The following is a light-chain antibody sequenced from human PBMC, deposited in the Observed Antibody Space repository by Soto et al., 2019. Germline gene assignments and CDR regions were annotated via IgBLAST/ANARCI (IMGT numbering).Light chain of an antibody. CDR1: QNINYY. CDR3: QQTFSTFLS. J-gene: IGKJ4*01. Sequence: IKMTQFPSSLLPLVGAGVTIRCGASQNINYYLNWYQQKPGKAPELLIYGASNLQSGVPSRFSGSRSGTDFTLTTSSMQLEDFANYFCQQTFSTFLSFGGGTKVDIK. V-gene: IGKV1-39*01. CDR2: GAS.